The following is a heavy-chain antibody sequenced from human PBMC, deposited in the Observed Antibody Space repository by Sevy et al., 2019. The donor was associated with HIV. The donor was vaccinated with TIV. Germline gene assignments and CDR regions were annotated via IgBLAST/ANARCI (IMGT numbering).Heavy chain of an antibody. CDR1: GYTFTSYG. CDR2: ISAYNPNT. J-gene: IGHJ4*02. Sequence: ASVKVSCKASGYTFTSYGITWVRQAPGQGLEWMGWISAYNPNTNYAQKLQGRVTMTTDTSTSTAYMELRSLRSDDTAVYYCAREKDPYCGGDCYYGYWGQGTLVTVSS. D-gene: IGHD2-21*02. CDR3: AREKDPYCGGDCYYGY. V-gene: IGHV1-18*01.